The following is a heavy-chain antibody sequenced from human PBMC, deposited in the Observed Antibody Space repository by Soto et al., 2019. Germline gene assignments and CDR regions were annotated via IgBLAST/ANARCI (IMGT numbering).Heavy chain of an antibody. CDR2: IYPDDSDT. CDR1: GSTFSTYW. V-gene: IGHV5-51*01. D-gene: IGHD2-2*01. CDR3: ARQRRDASDTCFLFPMDV. Sequence: PGESLNISCPSSGSTFSTYWVAWVRQRPGKALECLGLIYPDDSDTRYNPSFRGQVTISAENSSTTIFLQWSRLKASDTATYYCARQRRDASDTCFLFPMDVWGQGTTVTVSS. J-gene: IGHJ6*02.